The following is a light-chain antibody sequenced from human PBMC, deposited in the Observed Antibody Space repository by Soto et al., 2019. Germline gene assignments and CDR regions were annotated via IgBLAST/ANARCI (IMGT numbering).Light chain of an antibody. CDR3: QQYGSSLFT. Sequence: IVLTQSPGTLSLSAGERATLSCRASQSVSSKYLAWYQQKHGQAPRVVIYGTSIRASGVPERFSGGGSGTDFTLTITRLETEDFAVYYCQQYGSSLFTFGPGTKVDIK. CDR2: GTS. V-gene: IGKV3-20*01. CDR1: QSVSSKY. J-gene: IGKJ3*01.